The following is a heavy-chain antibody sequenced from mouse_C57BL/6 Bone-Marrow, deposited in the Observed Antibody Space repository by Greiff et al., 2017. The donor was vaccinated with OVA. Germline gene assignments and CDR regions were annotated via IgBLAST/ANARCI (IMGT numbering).Heavy chain of an antibody. CDR2: INPSNGGT. CDR3: ARSYGSSYWFAY. CDR1: GYTFTSYW. Sequence: QVQLQQSGAELARPGASVKLSCKASGYTFTSYWMHWVKQRPGQGLEWIGNINPSNGGTNYNEKFKSKATLTVDKSSSTAYMQLSSLTSEDSAVYYCARSYGSSYWFAYWGQGTLVTVSA. V-gene: IGHV1-53*01. J-gene: IGHJ3*01. D-gene: IGHD1-1*01.